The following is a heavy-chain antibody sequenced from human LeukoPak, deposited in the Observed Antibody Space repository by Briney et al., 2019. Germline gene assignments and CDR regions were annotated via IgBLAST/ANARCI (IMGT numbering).Heavy chain of an antibody. Sequence: PGGSLRLSCAASGFTFSSYDMHWVRQATGKGLEWVSAIGTAGDTYYPGSVKGRFTISRENAKNSLYLQMNSLRAGDTAVYYCARGQSDSSGYYDYWGQGTLVTVSS. CDR2: IGTAGDT. D-gene: IGHD3-22*01. CDR3: ARGQSDSSGYYDY. V-gene: IGHV3-13*01. CDR1: GFTFSSYD. J-gene: IGHJ4*02.